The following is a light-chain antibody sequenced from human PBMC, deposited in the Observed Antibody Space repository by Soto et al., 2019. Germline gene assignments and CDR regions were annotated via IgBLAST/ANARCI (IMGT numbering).Light chain of an antibody. J-gene: IGKJ4*01. CDR3: QQTYRTPLT. V-gene: IGKV1-39*01. CDR2: GAF. CDR1: QSISGS. Sequence: DIQMTQSPSSLSALVGDRVTITCRASQSISGSLNWYQSKPGKAPKLLIYGAFTLHSGVPSRFSGSGSGTAYTLTISNLQLEDFASYYCQQTYRTPLTFGGGTKVEIK.